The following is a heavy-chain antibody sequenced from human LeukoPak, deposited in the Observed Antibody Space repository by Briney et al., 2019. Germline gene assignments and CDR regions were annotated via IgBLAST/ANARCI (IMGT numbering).Heavy chain of an antibody. D-gene: IGHD3-22*01. V-gene: IGHV3-73*01. Sequence: GGSLRLSCAASGFTFSGSAMQWVRQASGKGLEWVGRIRSKANSYATAYAASVKGRFTISRDDSKNTAYLQMNSLKTEDTAVYYCTRLRGRYYYDSSGYYDSTDWGQGTLVTVSS. CDR3: TRLRGRYYYDSSGYYDSTD. CDR1: GFTFSGSA. CDR2: IRSKANSYAT. J-gene: IGHJ4*02.